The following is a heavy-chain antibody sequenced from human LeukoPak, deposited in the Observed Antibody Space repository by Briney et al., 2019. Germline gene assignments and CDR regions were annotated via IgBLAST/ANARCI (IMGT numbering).Heavy chain of an antibody. CDR2: ISSSSSYI. D-gene: IGHD3-22*01. V-gene: IGHV3-21*01. J-gene: IGHJ6*02. Sequence: GGSLRLSCAASGFTFSSYSMNWVRQAPGKGLEWVSSISSSSSYIYYADSVKGRFTISRDNAKNSLYLQMNSLRAEDTAVYYCARAGYDTSGYLYYYYGMDVWGQGATVTVSS. CDR1: GFTFSSYS. CDR3: ARAGYDTSGYLYYYYGMDV.